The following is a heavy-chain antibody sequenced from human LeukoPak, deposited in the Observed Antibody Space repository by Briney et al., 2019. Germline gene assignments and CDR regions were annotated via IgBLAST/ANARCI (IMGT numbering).Heavy chain of an antibody. D-gene: IGHD5-12*01. Sequence: GESLKISCKGSGYSFSTYWIGWARQMPGKGLEWMGFIYPGDSDTRYSPSFRGQVTMSVDNSISTAYLQWSDLKASDTAIYYCARQLYSGFDLFDYWGQGTLVTVSS. J-gene: IGHJ4*02. CDR2: IYPGDSDT. CDR3: ARQLYSGFDLFDY. V-gene: IGHV5-51*01. CDR1: GYSFSTYW.